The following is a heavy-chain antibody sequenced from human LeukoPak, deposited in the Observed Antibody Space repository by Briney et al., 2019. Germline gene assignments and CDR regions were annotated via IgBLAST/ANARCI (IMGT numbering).Heavy chain of an antibody. CDR1: GFTFSSYA. V-gene: IGHV3-30*02. J-gene: IGHJ4*02. CDR2: IRYDGSNK. D-gene: IGHD3-10*01. Sequence: PGGSLRLSCAASGFTFSSYAMHWVRQAPGKGLEWVAFIRYDGSNKYYADSVKGRFTISRDNSKNTLYLQMNSLRAEDTAVYYCAKDRGYYYGSGSYFDYWGQGTLVTVSS. CDR3: AKDRGYYYGSGSYFDY.